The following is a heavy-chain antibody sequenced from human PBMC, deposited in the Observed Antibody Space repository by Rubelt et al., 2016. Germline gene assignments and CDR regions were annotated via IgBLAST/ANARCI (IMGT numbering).Heavy chain of an antibody. J-gene: IGHJ3*02. Sequence: QLQLQESGPGLVKPSETLPLTCTVSGDSISSSSYYWGWIRQPPGKGLEWIGSIYYSGSTYYNPSPTSWVPVSVDTSKNQFPLKLSSVTAADTAVYYCARGDYYDSSGYFPIWGQGTMVTVSS. D-gene: IGHD3-22*01. CDR2: IYYSGST. CDR1: GDSISSSSYY. CDR3: ARGDYYDSSGYFPI. V-gene: IGHV4-39*01.